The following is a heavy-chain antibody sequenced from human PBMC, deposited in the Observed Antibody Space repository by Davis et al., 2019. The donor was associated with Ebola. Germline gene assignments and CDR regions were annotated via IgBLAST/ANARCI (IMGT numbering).Heavy chain of an antibody. CDR3: AKHFSGSYCQDY. D-gene: IGHD1-26*01. CDR1: GFTFSTNY. Sequence: GESLKISCAASGFTFSTNYMSWVRQAPGKGLEWVATITGSGGSDHADSVRGRFTISRDNSKNTLYLQMNSLRVEDTAAYFCAKHFSGSYCQDYWGQGSLVTVSS. V-gene: IGHV3-23*01. J-gene: IGHJ4*02. CDR2: ITGSGGS.